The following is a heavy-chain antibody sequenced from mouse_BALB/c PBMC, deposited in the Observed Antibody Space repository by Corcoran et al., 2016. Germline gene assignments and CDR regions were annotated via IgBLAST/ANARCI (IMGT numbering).Heavy chain of an antibody. CDR3: SRYYRYAMDY. CDR1: GYTFTSYD. CDR2: IYPGDGST. J-gene: IGHJ4*01. Sequence: LQPSGPALLKPGALVKLSCKASGYTFTSYDINWVKQRPGQGLEWIEWIYPGDGSTKYNEKFKGKATPTAYKSSSTAYMQLSSLTSENSAVYFCSRYYRYAMDYWGQGTSVTVSS. D-gene: IGHD2-14*01. V-gene: IGHV1S33*01.